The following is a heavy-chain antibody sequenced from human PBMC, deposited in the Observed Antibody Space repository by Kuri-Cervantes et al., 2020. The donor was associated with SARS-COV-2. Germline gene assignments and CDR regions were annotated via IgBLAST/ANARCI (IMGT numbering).Heavy chain of an antibody. J-gene: IGHJ3*02. CDR1: GFTFSDYY. D-gene: IGHD6-19*01. V-gene: IGHV3-11*03. CDR3: ASFGSGWYDDAFDI. Sequence: LSLTCAASGFTFSDYYMSWIRQAPGKGLEWVSYISSSSSHTNYADSVKGRFTISRDNAKNSLYLQMNSLRAEDTAVYYCASFGSGWYDDAFDIWGQGTMVTVSS. CDR2: ISSSSSHT.